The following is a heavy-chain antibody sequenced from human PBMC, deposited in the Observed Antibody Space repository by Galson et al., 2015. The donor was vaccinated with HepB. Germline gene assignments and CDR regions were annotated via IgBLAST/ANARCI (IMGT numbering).Heavy chain of an antibody. V-gene: IGHV5-10-1*01. Sequence: QSGAEVKKPGESLRISCQGSGYVFTSYWITWVRHMPGKGLEWMGTINPSDSYTYYHPSFQGHVTISVDKSINTAYLQWSRLKASDTAIYYCARHLGPLGDNYSGSGNYYPWGLGTLVTVSS. J-gene: IGHJ5*02. CDR2: INPSDSYT. CDR1: GYVFTSYW. CDR3: ARHLGPLGDNYSGSGNYYP. D-gene: IGHD3-10*01.